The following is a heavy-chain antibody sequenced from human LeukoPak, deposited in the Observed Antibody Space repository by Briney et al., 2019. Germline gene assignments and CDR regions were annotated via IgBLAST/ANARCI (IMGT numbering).Heavy chain of an antibody. J-gene: IGHJ4*02. CDR3: AKGVNYYDSSGYYLGEAYYFDY. CDR2: ISGSGGST. Sequence: PGGSLRLSYAASGFTFSSYAMSWVRQAPGKGLEWVSAISGSGGSTYYADSVKGRFTISRDNSKNTLYLQMNSLRAEDTAVYYCAKGVNYYDSSGYYLGEAYYFDYWGQGTLVTVSS. V-gene: IGHV3-23*01. CDR1: GFTFSSYA. D-gene: IGHD3-22*01.